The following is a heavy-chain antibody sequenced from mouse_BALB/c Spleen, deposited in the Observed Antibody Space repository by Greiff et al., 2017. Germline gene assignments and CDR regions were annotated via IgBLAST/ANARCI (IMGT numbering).Heavy chain of an antibody. Sequence: QVTLKESGPGILQPSQTLSLTCSFSGFSLSTSGMGVSWIRQPSGKGLEWLAHIYWDDDKRYNPSLKSRLTISKDTSSNQVFLKITSVDTADTATYYCARRGEDSSGYVPAMDYWGQGTSVTVSS. D-gene: IGHD3-2*01. V-gene: IGHV8-12*01. J-gene: IGHJ4*01. CDR3: ARRGEDSSGYVPAMDY. CDR1: GFSLSTSGMG. CDR2: IYWDDDK.